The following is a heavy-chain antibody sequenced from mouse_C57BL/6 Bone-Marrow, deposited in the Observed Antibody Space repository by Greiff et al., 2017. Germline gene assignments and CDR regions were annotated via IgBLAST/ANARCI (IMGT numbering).Heavy chain of an antibody. J-gene: IGHJ3*01. CDR3: ARNSDYYGSAWFAY. CDR1: GFSLTSYG. D-gene: IGHD1-1*01. Sequence: QVHVKQSGPGLVQPSQSLSITCTVSGFSLTSYGVHWVHQSPGKGLEWLGVIWSGGSTDYNAAFISRLSISKDNSKSQVFFKMNSLQADDTAIYYCARNSDYYGSAWFAYWGQGTLVTVSA. V-gene: IGHV2-2*01. CDR2: IWSGGST.